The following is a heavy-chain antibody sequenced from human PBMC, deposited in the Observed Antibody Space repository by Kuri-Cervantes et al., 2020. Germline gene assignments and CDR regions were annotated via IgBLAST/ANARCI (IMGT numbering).Heavy chain of an antibody. Sequence: SERLSLTRAVSGYSISSGYYWGCIRQATGKGLEWIGSISHSGSTYYNTSIKSRVTISVDTSTNQFSVKLSFVTAADTAVYYCARVVESYGDYGLGFDYWGQGTLVTVSS. J-gene: IGHJ4*02. CDR2: ISHSGST. V-gene: IGHV4-38-2*01. CDR3: ARVVESYGDYGLGFDY. CDR1: GYSISSGYY. D-gene: IGHD4-17*01.